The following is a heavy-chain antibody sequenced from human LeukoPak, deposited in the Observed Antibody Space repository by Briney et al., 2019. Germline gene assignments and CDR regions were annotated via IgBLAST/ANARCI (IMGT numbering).Heavy chain of an antibody. Sequence: GGSLRLSCVASGFTFSSYEMSWVRQAPGKGLEWVSYISSSGNRIYYADSVKGRFTISRDNAKNSLYPQMNSLRAEDTAVYYCARSTLERHGEIDYWGQGTLVTVSS. V-gene: IGHV3-48*03. CDR2: ISSSGNRI. J-gene: IGHJ4*02. CDR1: GFTFSSYE. D-gene: IGHD1-1*01. CDR3: ARSTLERHGEIDY.